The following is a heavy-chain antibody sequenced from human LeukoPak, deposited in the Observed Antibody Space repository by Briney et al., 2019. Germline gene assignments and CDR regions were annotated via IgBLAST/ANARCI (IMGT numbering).Heavy chain of an antibody. Sequence: GESLKIFCKGSGYSFTSYWIGWVRQMPGKGLEWMGIIYPGDSDTRYSPSFQGQVTISADKSISTAYLQWSSLKASDTAMYYCARQGYSYGYSGAFDIWGQGTMVTVSS. J-gene: IGHJ3*02. CDR2: IYPGDSDT. V-gene: IGHV5-51*01. D-gene: IGHD5-18*01. CDR1: GYSFTSYW. CDR3: ARQGYSYGYSGAFDI.